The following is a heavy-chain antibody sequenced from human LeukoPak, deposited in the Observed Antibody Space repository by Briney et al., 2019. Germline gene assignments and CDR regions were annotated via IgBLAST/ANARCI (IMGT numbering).Heavy chain of an antibody. CDR2: IYYSGST. J-gene: IGHJ4*02. CDR3: ARWDDSAWAFGN. Sequence: SETLSLTCTVSGGSISSYYWSWFRRPPGKGLEWIGYIYYSGSTNYNPSLKSRVTISVDTSKNQFSLKLSSVTAADTAVYYCARWDDSAWAFGNWGPGTLVTVSS. D-gene: IGHD6-19*01. CDR1: GGSISSYY. V-gene: IGHV4-59*01.